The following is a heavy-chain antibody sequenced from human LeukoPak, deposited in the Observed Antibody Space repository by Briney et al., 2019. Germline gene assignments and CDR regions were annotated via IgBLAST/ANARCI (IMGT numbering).Heavy chain of an antibody. CDR3: ARIHQSITIFGVVIDAVDI. J-gene: IGHJ3*02. CDR2: INTSNGNT. Sequence: ASVKVSCKASGYSFINYGINWVRQAPGQGLEWMGWINTSNGNTNFAQKFQGRVTMTTDTSTSTAYMELRSLRSDDTAVYYCARIHQSITIFGVVIDAVDIWGQGTMVTVSS. CDR1: GYSFINYG. V-gene: IGHV1-18*01. D-gene: IGHD3-3*01.